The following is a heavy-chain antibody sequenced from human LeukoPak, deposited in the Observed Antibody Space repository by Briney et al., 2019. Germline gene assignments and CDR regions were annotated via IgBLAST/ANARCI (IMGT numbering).Heavy chain of an antibody. Sequence: GGSLRLSCAASGFTFSSFSMNWVRQAPGKGLEWVSSIYSTTTYIYYADSVKGRFTISRDNAKNSLYLQMNSLRAEDTAVYYCARGNFFEIWGQGTTVTVSS. J-gene: IGHJ3*02. V-gene: IGHV3-21*01. CDR1: GFTFSSFS. CDR3: ARGNFFEI. D-gene: IGHD5-24*01. CDR2: IYSTTTYI.